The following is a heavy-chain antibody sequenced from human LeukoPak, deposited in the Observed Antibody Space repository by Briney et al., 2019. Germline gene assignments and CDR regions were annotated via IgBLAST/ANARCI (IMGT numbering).Heavy chain of an antibody. J-gene: IGHJ6*03. Sequence: GGSLRLSCAASRFTFSNYWMNWVRQAPGKGLEWVANIKQDAGEKYYVDSVRGRFTISRDNAKNSLYLQMDSLRGEDTAVYFCARRVASLMDVWGKGTTVTVSS. CDR3: ARRVASLMDV. CDR2: IKQDAGEK. CDR1: RFTFSNYW. V-gene: IGHV3-7*01.